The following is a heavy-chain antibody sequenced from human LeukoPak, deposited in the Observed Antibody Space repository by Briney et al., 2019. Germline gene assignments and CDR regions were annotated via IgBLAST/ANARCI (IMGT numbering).Heavy chain of an antibody. CDR3: ARDLGYSGFDWAP. J-gene: IGHJ5*02. Sequence: SETLSLTCTVSGGSISSSSYYWGWIRQPPGKGLEWIGSIYYSGSTYYNPSLKSRVTISVDTSKNQFSLKLTSVTAADTAVYYCARDLGYSGFDWAPWGQGTLVTVSS. CDR1: GGSISSSSYY. V-gene: IGHV4-39*07. D-gene: IGHD5-12*01. CDR2: IYYSGST.